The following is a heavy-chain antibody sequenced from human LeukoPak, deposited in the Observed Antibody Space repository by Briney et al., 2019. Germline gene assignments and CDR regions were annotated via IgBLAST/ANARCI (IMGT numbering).Heavy chain of an antibody. CDR2: IYYSGST. Sequence: PSETLSLTCTVSGGSISSSSYYWAWIRQPPGKGLEWIGSIYYSGSTYYNPSLKSRVTISVDTSKNQFSLKLSSVTAADTAVYYCARKPGGAIRNWFDPWGQGTLVTVSS. V-gene: IGHV4-39*07. CDR1: GGSISSSSYY. J-gene: IGHJ5*02. D-gene: IGHD5-24*01. CDR3: ARKPGGAIRNWFDP.